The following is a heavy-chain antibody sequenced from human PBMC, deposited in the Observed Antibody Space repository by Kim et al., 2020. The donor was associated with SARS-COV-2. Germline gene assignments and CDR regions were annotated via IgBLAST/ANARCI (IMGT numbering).Heavy chain of an antibody. D-gene: IGHD3-3*01. V-gene: IGHV4-59*01. J-gene: IGHJ4*02. Sequence: SETLSLTCTVSGGSISSYYWSWIRQPPGKGLEWIGYIYYSGSTNYNPSLKSRVTISVDTSKNQFSLKLSSVTAADTAVYYCARARGITIFGVVSTFDYWGQRALVTVSS. CDR2: IYYSGST. CDR1: GGSISSYY. CDR3: ARARGITIFGVVSTFDY.